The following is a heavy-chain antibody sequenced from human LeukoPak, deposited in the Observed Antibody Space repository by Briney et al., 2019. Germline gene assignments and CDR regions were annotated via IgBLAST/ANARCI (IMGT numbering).Heavy chain of an antibody. J-gene: IGHJ4*02. V-gene: IGHV3-20*04. CDR1: GFIFDDYD. CDR3: ARARSSWYLDY. CDR2: IDWNGSST. Sequence: GGSLRLSCADSGFIFDDYDMSWARQVPGKGLEWVSGIDWNGSSTGYADSVKGRVIISRDNAKNSLYLQMNSLRAEDTALYYCARARSSWYLDYWGQGTLVTVSS. D-gene: IGHD6-13*01.